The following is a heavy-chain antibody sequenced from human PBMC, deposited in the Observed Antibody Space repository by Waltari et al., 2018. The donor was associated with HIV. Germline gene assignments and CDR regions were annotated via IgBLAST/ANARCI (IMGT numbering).Heavy chain of an antibody. D-gene: IGHD1-26*01. CDR1: GFTFSSYA. CDR3: AKEGKTSFRYSGSYYPMGY. V-gene: IGHV3-23*01. CDR2: ISGSGGST. J-gene: IGHJ4*02. Sequence: EVQLLESGGGLVQPGGSLRLSCAASGFTFSSYAMSWVRQAPGQGMEWVSAISGSGGSTYYADSVKGRFTISRDNSKNTLYLQMNSLRAEDTAVYYCAKEGKTSFRYSGSYYPMGYWGQGTLVTVSS.